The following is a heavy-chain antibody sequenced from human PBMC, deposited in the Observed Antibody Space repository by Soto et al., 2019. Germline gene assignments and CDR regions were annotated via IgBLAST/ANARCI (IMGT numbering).Heavy chain of an antibody. D-gene: IGHD3-10*01. CDR3: ARDRTVRGDWFDP. CDR1: GGSISSYY. V-gene: IGHV4-4*07. CDR2: ISTSGTT. J-gene: IGHJ5*02. Sequence: ASETLSLTCTVSGGSISSYYWTWTRQPAGKGLEWIGRISTSGTTNYNPSLKSRVTMSVDTSKNQFSLKLNSVTAADTAVYYCARDRTVRGDWFDPWGQGTLVTVSS.